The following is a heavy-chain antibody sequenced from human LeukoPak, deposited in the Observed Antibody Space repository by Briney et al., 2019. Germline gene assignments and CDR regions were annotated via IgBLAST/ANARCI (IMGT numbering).Heavy chain of an antibody. J-gene: IGHJ4*02. Sequence: GGSLRLSCAASGFTFSNYAMSWVRQAPGKGLEWISIMSGSGGSTHYADSVKGRFSISRDSSKNTLYLQMNSLRAEDTGVNYWAKQRGMANGAPDYWGQGTLVTASS. V-gene: IGHV3-23*01. D-gene: IGHD5-24*01. CDR2: MSGSGGST. CDR3: AKQRGMANGAPDY. CDR1: GFTFSNYA.